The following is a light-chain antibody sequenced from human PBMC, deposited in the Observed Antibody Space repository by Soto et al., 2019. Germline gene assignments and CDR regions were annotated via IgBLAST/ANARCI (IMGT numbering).Light chain of an antibody. V-gene: IGKV1-12*01. CDR1: QGISSL. CDR3: QQANSFPLS. Sequence: DIQMTQSPSSVSASVGDRVTITCRASQGISSLLAWYQQKPGKAPNLLIHTASSLQSGVPSRFSGSGSGTDITITISSLQPEDFASYYCQQANSFPLSFGGGNKVELK. J-gene: IGKJ4*01. CDR2: TAS.